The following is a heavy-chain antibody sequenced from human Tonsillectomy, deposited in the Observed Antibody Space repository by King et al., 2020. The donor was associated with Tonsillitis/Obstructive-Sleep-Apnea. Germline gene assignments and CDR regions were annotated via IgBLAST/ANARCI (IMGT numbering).Heavy chain of an antibody. CDR1: GFTFSSYA. CDR3: AKGVASYSSGCYYFDC. CDR2: ISGSGGST. J-gene: IGHJ4*02. D-gene: IGHD6-19*01. Sequence: VQLVESGGGLVQPGGSLRLSCAASGFTFSSYAMSWVRQAPGKGLEWVSTISGSGGSTYYADSVKGRFTISRDNSKNTLYLQMNSLRAEETAVYYCAKGVASYSSGCYYFDCWGQGILVTVSS. V-gene: IGHV3-23*04.